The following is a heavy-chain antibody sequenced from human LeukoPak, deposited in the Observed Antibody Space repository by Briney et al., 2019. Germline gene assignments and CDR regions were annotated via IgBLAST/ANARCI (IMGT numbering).Heavy chain of an antibody. J-gene: IGHJ3*01. CDR3: ASYREAYDLYPHGLDV. D-gene: IGHD5-24*01. CDR1: GASVSTTAYF. CDR2: IYASGNT. V-gene: IGHV4-61*02. Sequence: PSETLSLTCSVSGASVSTTAYFWNWLRQPAGEGLEWIGRIYASGNTHYNPSLKSRVTMPLDTSKNQFSLTMNSVTAADSAVYFCASYREAYDLYPHGLDVWGRGTVVTVSS.